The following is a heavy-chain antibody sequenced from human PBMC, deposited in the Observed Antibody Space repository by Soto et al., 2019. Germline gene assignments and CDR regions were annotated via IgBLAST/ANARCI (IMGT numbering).Heavy chain of an antibody. CDR2: ISAYNGNT. CDR1: GYTFTSYG. J-gene: IGHJ4*02. Sequence: QVQLVQSGAEVKKPGASVKVSCKASGYTFTSYGISWVRQAPGQGLEWMGWISAYNGNTNYAQKLQGRVTMTTHPSTRTAYMELRSLRSDDTAVYYCASHHDYGDYVSTGDYWGQGNLVTVSS. V-gene: IGHV1-18*01. CDR3: ASHHDYGDYVSTGDY. D-gene: IGHD4-17*01.